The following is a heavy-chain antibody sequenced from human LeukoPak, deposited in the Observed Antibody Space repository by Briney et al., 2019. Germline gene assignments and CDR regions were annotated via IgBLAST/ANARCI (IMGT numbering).Heavy chain of an antibody. V-gene: IGHV3-21*01. CDR2: ISRSNSDI. Sequence: GGSLRLSCAASGFTFSSYSMNWVRQAPGKGLEWVSCISRSNSDIYYAESVKGRFTISRDNAKNSLYLQMNSLRAEDTAVYYCARDRKVIDYDFWSGYYDRWFDPWGQGTLVTVSP. CDR1: GFTFSSYS. D-gene: IGHD3-3*01. J-gene: IGHJ5*02. CDR3: ARDRKVIDYDFWSGYYDRWFDP.